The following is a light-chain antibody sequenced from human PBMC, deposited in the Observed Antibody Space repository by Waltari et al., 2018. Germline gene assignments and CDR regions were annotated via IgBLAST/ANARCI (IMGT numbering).Light chain of an antibody. J-gene: IGLJ2*01. CDR3: SSYAGGGTPRV. Sequence: YQQNPGKAPKLRIYEGSKRPSGVSYRFSGSKSGNTASLTISGLQAEDEADYYCSSYAGGGTPRVFGGGTKLTVL. CDR2: EGS. V-gene: IGLV2-23*01.